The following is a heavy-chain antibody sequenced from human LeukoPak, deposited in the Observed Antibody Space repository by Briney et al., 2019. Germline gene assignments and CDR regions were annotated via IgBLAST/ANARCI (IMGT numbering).Heavy chain of an antibody. J-gene: IGHJ4*02. CDR1: GFTFSSYA. V-gene: IGHV3-23*01. Sequence: GGSLRLSCAASGFTFSSYAMMWVRQAPGKRLKWISSITGSGDGTYYADSVRGRFTISRDNSGNTLYLQVNSLRAEDTAVYFCVKGFVHPTYYFDYWGQGTLVTVSS. CDR3: VKGFVHPTYYFDY. CDR2: ITGSGDGT. D-gene: IGHD3-10*01.